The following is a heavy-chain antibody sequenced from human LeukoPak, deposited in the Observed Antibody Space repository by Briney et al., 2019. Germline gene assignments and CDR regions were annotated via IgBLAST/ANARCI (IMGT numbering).Heavy chain of an antibody. CDR1: GYTFTSYG. Sequence: ASVKVSCKASGYTFTSYGISWVRQAPGQGLEWMGWISAYNGNTNYAQKLQGRVTMTTDTSASTAYMELRSLRSDDTAVYYCARNIVVVPRYYYYAMDVWGQGTTVTVSS. J-gene: IGHJ6*02. CDR3: ARNIVVVPRYYYYAMDV. D-gene: IGHD2-2*01. V-gene: IGHV1-18*01. CDR2: ISAYNGNT.